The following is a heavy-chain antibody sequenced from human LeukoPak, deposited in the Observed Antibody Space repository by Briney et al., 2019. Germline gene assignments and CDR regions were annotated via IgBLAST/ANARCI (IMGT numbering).Heavy chain of an antibody. CDR2: ISAYNGST. D-gene: IGHD4-17*01. CDR3: ARDSPDYGDSIFDY. V-gene: IGHV1-18*01. CDR1: GYTFTSYG. J-gene: IGHJ4*02. Sequence: ASVKVSCKASGYTFTSYGISWVRQAPGQGLEWMGWISAYNGSTNYAQKLQGRVTMTTDTSTSTAYMELRSLRSDDTAVYYCARDSPDYGDSIFDYWGQGTLVTVSS.